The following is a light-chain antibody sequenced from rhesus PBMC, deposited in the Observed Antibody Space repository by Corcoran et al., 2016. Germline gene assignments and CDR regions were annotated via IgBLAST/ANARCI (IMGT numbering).Light chain of an antibody. Sequence: DIQMTQSPSSLSASVGDTVTITCRASQGISRYLNWFQPKPGKAPKLLIYAASSLESGVPSRFSGSGSGTEFTLTISSLQPEDFAAYYCLQHNSYPLTFGGGTKVESK. J-gene: IGKJ4*01. V-gene: IGKV1-28*01. CDR2: AAS. CDR1: QGISRY. CDR3: LQHNSYPLT.